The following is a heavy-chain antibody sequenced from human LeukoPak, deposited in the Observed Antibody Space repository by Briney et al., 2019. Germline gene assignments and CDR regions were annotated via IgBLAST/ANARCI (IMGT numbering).Heavy chain of an antibody. V-gene: IGHV4-34*01. CDR3: ARGRSELLWFGELFAYFDY. CDR1: GGSFSGYY. D-gene: IGHD3-10*01. CDR2: INHSGST. Sequence: SETLSLTCAVYGGSFSGYYWSWICQPPGKGLEWIGEINHSGSTNYNPSLKSRVTISVDTSKNQFSLKLSSVTAADTAVYYCARGRSELLWFGELFAYFDYWGQGTLVTVSS. J-gene: IGHJ4*02.